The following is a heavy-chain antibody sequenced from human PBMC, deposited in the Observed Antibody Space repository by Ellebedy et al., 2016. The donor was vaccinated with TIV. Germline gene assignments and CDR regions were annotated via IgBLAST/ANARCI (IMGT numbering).Heavy chain of an antibody. Sequence: MPSETLSLTCTVSGGSISSSSYYWGWIRQPPGKGLEWIGSIYYSGSTYYNPSLKSRVTISVDTSKNQFSLKLSSVTAADTAVYYCARHHRPLMVRGVTMYYFDYWGQGTLVTVSS. CDR2: IYYSGST. CDR3: ARHHRPLMVRGVTMYYFDY. J-gene: IGHJ4*02. V-gene: IGHV4-39*01. D-gene: IGHD3-10*01. CDR1: GGSISSSSYY.